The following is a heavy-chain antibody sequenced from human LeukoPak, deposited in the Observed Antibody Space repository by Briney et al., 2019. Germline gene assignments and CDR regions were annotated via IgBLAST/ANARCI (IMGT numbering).Heavy chain of an antibody. CDR2: INHSGST. V-gene: IGHV4-34*01. D-gene: IGHD6-19*01. CDR1: GGSFSGYH. J-gene: IGHJ4*02. CDR3: ARGGSYSSGWYTGYYFDY. Sequence: PSETLSLTCAVYGGSFSGYHWSWIRQPPGKGLEWIGEINHSGSTNYNPSLKSRVTISVDTSKNQFSLKLSSVTAADTAVYYCARGGSYSSGWYTGYYFDYWGQGTLVTVSS.